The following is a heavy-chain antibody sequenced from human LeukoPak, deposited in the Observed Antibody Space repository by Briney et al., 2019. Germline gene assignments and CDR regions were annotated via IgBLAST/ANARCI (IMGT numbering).Heavy chain of an antibody. D-gene: IGHD1-1*01. J-gene: IGHJ6*03. CDR2: ISSSSSYI. V-gene: IGHV3-21*01. CDR1: GFTFSSYS. Sequence: GGSLRLSCAASGFTFSSYSMNWVRQAPGKGLEWVSSISSSSSYIYYADSVKGRFTISRDNAKNSLYLQMNSLRAEDTAVYYCARSTISRPQEYYYYYMDVWGKGTTVTVSS. CDR3: ARSTISRPQEYYYYYMDV.